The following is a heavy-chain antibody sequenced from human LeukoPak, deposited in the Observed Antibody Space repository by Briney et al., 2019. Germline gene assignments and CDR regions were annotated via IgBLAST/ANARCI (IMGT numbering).Heavy chain of an antibody. J-gene: IGHJ4*02. Sequence: SVKVSCKASGGTFSSYAISWVRQAPGQGLEWMGRIIPIFGTANYAQKFQGRVTITTDESTSTAYMELSSLRSEDTAVYYCASAALAGGIAAARTDYWGQGTLVTVSS. CDR2: IIPIFGTA. V-gene: IGHV1-69*05. CDR1: GGTFSSYA. CDR3: ASAALAGGIAAARTDY. D-gene: IGHD6-13*01.